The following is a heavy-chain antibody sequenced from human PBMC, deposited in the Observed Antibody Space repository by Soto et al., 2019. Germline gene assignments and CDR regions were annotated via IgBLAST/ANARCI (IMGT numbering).Heavy chain of an antibody. CDR1: GGSISNRGYH. Sequence: QLQVQESGPGLVKPSETLSLTCTVSGGSISNRGYHWGWIRQPPGKGLEWIGSIYYSGNTFYNPSLKSRVTVSVDTPKNHFALKLTAMAAADTAVYYCARQCLVTYGYYYGVDVWGQGTTVTVS. D-gene: IGHD4-17*01. CDR2: IYYSGNT. V-gene: IGHV4-39*01. CDR3: ARQCLVTYGYYYGVDV. J-gene: IGHJ6*02.